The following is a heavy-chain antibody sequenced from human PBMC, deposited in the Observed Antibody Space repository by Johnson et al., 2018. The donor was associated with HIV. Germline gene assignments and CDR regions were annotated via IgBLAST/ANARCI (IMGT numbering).Heavy chain of an antibody. J-gene: IGHJ3*02. CDR3: AKNFGQILAAGGLEVGDAFDI. Sequence: QVQLVESGGGVVLPGRSLRLSCAASGFTFSRYAMHCVSLAPGKGLAWVSVIHSRYTTSYADSVKGRFTFSSDRSKHTLSLQMTSLRDEDTAVYYCAKNFGQILAAGGLEVGDAFDIWGQGTMVTVSS. D-gene: IGHD6-13*01. V-gene: IGHV3-NL1*01. CDR2: IHSRYTT. CDR1: GFTFSRYA.